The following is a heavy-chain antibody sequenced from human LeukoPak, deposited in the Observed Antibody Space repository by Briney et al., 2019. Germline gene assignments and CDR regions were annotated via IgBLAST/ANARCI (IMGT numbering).Heavy chain of an antibody. CDR3: ASEDEYFQH. CDR1: GYDFSNNW. CDR2: IYPGDSET. J-gene: IGHJ1*01. V-gene: IGHV5-51*01. Sequence: KRGESLKISCDGSGYDFSNNWIGLVRQMPGKGLEWVAIIYPGDSETRYTPSFEGQVTITADKSINTAYLQWSSLKASDSAMYYWASEDEYFQHWGQGTLVSVSS.